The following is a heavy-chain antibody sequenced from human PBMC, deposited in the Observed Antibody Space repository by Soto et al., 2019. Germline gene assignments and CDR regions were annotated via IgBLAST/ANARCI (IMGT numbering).Heavy chain of an antibody. Sequence: GASVKVSCKASGGTFSSYAISWVRQAPGQGLEWMGGIIPIFGTANYAQKFQGRVTITADKSTSTAYMELSSLRSEDTAVYYCAGDAGYCSSTSCYTTHWFDPWGQGALVTVSS. D-gene: IGHD2-2*02. V-gene: IGHV1-69*06. CDR2: IIPIFGTA. CDR3: AGDAGYCSSTSCYTTHWFDP. CDR1: GGTFSSYA. J-gene: IGHJ5*02.